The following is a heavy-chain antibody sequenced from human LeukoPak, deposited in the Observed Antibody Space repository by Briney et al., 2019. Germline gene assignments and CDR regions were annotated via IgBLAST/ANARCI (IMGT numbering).Heavy chain of an antibody. V-gene: IGHV4-61*05. J-gene: IGHJ3*02. Sequence: PSETLSLTCTVSGGSISSSSYYWGWIRQPPGKGLEWIGYIYYSGSTNYNPSLKSRVTISVDTSKNQFSLKLSSVTAADTAVYYCARGLLSHDAFDIWGRGTMVTVSS. D-gene: IGHD2-21*01. CDR1: GGSISSSSYY. CDR3: ARGLLSHDAFDI. CDR2: IYYSGST.